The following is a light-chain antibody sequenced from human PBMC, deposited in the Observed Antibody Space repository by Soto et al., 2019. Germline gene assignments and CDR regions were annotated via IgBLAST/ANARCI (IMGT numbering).Light chain of an antibody. Sequence: EIVLTQSPGTLSLSPGERATLSCRASQRVSSNYLAWYQQKPGQAPRLLIYGASSRATGIPDRFSGSGSGTDFTLTISRLEPEDFAVYYCQQYGTSGTFGGGTKVEIE. CDR3: QQYGTSGT. CDR2: GAS. J-gene: IGKJ4*01. CDR1: QRVSSNY. V-gene: IGKV3-20*01.